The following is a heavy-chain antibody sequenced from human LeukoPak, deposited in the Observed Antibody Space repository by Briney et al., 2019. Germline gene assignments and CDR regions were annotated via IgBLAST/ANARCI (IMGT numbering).Heavy chain of an antibody. CDR3: AKDVGIVATISSTY. J-gene: IGHJ4*02. CDR2: ISYDGGNK. D-gene: IGHD5-12*01. Sequence: GGSLRLSCAASGFTFSSYGMHWVRQAPGKGLEWVAVISYDGGNKYYADSVKGRFTISRDNSKNTLYLQMNSLRAEDTAVYYCAKDVGIVATISSTYWGQGTLVTVSS. V-gene: IGHV3-30*18. CDR1: GFTFSSYG.